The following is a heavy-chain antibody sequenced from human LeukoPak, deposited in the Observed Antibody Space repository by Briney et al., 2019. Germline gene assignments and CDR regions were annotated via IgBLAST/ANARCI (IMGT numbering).Heavy chain of an antibody. D-gene: IGHD3-9*01. Sequence: PGRSLRLSCAASGFTFSSYWMSWVRQAPGKGLEWVANIKQDGSEKYYVDSVKGRFTISRDNAKNSLYLRMNSLRVEDTAVYSCLRDFEGAWGQGTLVTVSS. V-gene: IGHV3-7*04. CDR3: LRDFEGA. J-gene: IGHJ5*02. CDR1: GFTFSSYW. CDR2: IKQDGSEK.